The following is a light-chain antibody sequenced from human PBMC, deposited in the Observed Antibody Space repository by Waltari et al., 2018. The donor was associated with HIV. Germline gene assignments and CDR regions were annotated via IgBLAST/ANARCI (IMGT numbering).Light chain of an antibody. J-gene: IGLJ3*02. CDR1: SPNIGAGYD. CDR3: QSYDSSLSNWV. V-gene: IGLV1-40*01. CDR2: GNS. Sequence: QSVLTQPPSVSGAPGQRVTISCTGSSPNIGAGYDVPWYQQLPGTAPKLLIYGNSNRPSGVPDRFSGSKSGTSASLAITGLQPDDETDYYCQSYDSSLSNWVFGGGTKVTVL.